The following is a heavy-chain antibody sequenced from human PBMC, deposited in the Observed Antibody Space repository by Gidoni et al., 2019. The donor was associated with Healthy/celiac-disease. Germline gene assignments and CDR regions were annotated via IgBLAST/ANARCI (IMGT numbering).Heavy chain of an antibody. CDR1: GASVSGYY. CDR2: IKHSGST. V-gene: IGHV4-34*01. Sequence: QVQLQQWGAGLLTPSETLSLTCAVYGASVSGYYWNWIRQPPGKGLEWIGEIKHSGSTNYNPSLKRRVTISVDTSKNQFSLKLSSVTAADTAVYYCARGGTTGYCSSTRCWFDPWGQGTLVTVSS. D-gene: IGHD2-2*01. CDR3: ARGGTTGYCSSTRCWFDP. J-gene: IGHJ5*02.